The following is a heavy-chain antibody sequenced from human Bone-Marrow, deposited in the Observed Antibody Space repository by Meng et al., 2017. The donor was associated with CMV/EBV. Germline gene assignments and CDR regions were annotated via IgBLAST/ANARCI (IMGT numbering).Heavy chain of an antibody. CDR1: GINFSNYG. CDR2: IWYDRNNK. V-gene: IGHV3-33*06. J-gene: IGHJ4*02. CDR3: AKGLFSGYDYTFGH. Sequence: GESLKISCAASGINFSNYGVHWVRQAPGKGLEWVAVIWYDRNNKNYADSVKGRFIISRGNSKNTLYLQMNSLRAEDTAVYYCAKGLFSGYDYTFGHWGQGTLVTVSS. D-gene: IGHD5-12*01.